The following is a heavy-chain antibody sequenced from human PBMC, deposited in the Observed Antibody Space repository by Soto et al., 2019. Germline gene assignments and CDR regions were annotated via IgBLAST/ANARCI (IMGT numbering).Heavy chain of an antibody. CDR2: INPNSGGT. CDR1: GYTFTGYY. CDR3: ARDREVDTAYYYYGMDV. J-gene: IGHJ6*02. Sequence: VKVSCKASGYTFTGYYMHWVRQAPGQGLEWMGWINPNSGGTNYAQKFQGWVTMTRDTSISTAYMELSRLRSDDTAVYYCARDREVDTAYYYYGMDVWGQGTTVTVSS. V-gene: IGHV1-2*04. D-gene: IGHD5-18*01.